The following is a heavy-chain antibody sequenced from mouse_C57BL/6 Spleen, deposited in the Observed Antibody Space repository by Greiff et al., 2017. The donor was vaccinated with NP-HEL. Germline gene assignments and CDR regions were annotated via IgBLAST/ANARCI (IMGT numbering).Heavy chain of an antibody. CDR3: TKGFVGSSPFAY. CDR2: IDPEDGDT. Sequence: EVKVVESGAELVRPGASVKLSCTASGFNIKDYYMHWVKQRPEQGLEWIGRIDPEDGDTEYAPKFQGKATMTADTSSNTAYLQLSSLTSEDTAVYYCTKGFVGSSPFAYWGQGTLVTVSA. J-gene: IGHJ3*01. D-gene: IGHD1-1*01. V-gene: IGHV14-1*01. CDR1: GFNIKDYY.